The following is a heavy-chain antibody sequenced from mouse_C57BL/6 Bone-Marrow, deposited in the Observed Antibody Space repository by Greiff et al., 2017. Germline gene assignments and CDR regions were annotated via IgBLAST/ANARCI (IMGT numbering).Heavy chain of an antibody. V-gene: IGHV1-63*01. CDR1: GYTFTNYW. J-gene: IGHJ1*03. D-gene: IGHD2-4*01. CDR3: ARSNYDYPTFDV. Sequence: QVQLQQSGAELVRPGTSVKMSCKASGYTFTNYWIGWAKQRPGHGLEWIGDIYPGGGYTNYNEKFKGKATLTADKSSSTAYMQFSSLTSEDSAVYYCARSNYDYPTFDVWGTGTTVTVSS. CDR2: IYPGGGYT.